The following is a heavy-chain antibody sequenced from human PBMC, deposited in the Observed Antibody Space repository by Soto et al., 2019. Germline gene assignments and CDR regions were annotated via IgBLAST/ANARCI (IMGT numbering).Heavy chain of an antibody. CDR3: ARDGSFDY. V-gene: IGHV1-69*13. D-gene: IGHD3-10*01. J-gene: IGHJ4*02. CDR1: GGTFSSYA. CDR2: IIPIFGTA. Sequence: ASVRISCRSSGGTFSSYAISWARQAPGQGLEWMGGIIPIFGTANYAQKFQGRVTITADESTSTAYMELSSLRSEDTAVYYCARDGSFDYWGQGTLVTVSS.